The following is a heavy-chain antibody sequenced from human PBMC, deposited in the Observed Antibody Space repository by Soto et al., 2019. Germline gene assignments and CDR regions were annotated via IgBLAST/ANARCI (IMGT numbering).Heavy chain of an antibody. V-gene: IGHV5-10-1*01. J-gene: IGHJ3*02. Sequence: PGESLKISCTGFGYTFTTFWISWVRQMPGKGLEWMGRIDPRDSYVNYSPSFQGHVTISADKSISTAYLQWSSLKASETAMYYCARKGGRGMNDAFDIWGQGTTVTVSS. CDR1: GYTFTTFW. CDR3: ARKGGRGMNDAFDI. D-gene: IGHD3-16*01. CDR2: IDPRDSYV.